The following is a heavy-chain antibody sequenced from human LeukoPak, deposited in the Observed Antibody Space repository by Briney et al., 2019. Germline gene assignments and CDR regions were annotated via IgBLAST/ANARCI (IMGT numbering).Heavy chain of an antibody. CDR1: GFTFTSYA. Sequence: PGGSLRLSCAASGFTFTSYAMSWVRQAPGKGLEWVSSISGSGGSTYYADSVKGRFTISRDNSKNTLYLQMNSLRAEDTAVYYCAKDLPNPGTSRHFQCWGQGTLVTVSS. J-gene: IGHJ1*01. CDR2: ISGSGGST. V-gene: IGHV3-23*01. D-gene: IGHD2-8*01. CDR3: AKDLPNPGTSRHFQC.